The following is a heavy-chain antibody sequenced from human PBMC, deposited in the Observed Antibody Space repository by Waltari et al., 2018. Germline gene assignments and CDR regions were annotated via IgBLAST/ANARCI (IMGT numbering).Heavy chain of an antibody. J-gene: IGHJ4*02. D-gene: IGHD6-13*01. CDR3: ARENYNGAAGDY. CDR2: IRYDGGVK. Sequence: EVQLVESGGGLVQPGGSLRLSCATSGCRFGASWMSWVRQAPGKGLEWLANIRYDGGVKDIVDSVKGRFTVSRDNAENSLFLHMNSLRVEDTAVYYCARENYNGAAGDYWGQGTLVTVSS. V-gene: IGHV3-7*01. CDR1: GCRFGASW.